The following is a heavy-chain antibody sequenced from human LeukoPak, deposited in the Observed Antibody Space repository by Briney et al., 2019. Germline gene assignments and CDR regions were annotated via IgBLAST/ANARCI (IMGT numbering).Heavy chain of an antibody. Sequence: KSSETLSLTCAVSGGSISSSNWWSWVRQPPGKGLEWIGEIYHSGSTNYNPSLKSRVTISVDTSKNQFSLKLSSVTAADTAVYYCARFCTDYDFWSGYFNPYFDYWGQGTLVTVSS. CDR3: ARFCTDYDFWSGYFNPYFDY. D-gene: IGHD3-3*01. CDR1: GGSISSSNW. CDR2: IYHSGST. J-gene: IGHJ4*02. V-gene: IGHV4-4*02.